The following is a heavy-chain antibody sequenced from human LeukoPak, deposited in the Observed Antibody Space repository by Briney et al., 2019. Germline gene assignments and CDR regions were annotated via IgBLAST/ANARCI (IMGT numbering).Heavy chain of an antibody. J-gene: IGHJ5*02. D-gene: IGHD6-13*01. CDR1: GYTFTNYG. CDR2: ISAYNGNT. V-gene: IGHV1-18*01. CDR3: ARVSDYSSSWYRFDP. Sequence: ASVKVSCKASGYTFTNYGISWVRQAPGQGLEWMGWISAYNGNTNYAQKLQGRVTMTTDTSTSTAYMELRSLRSDDTAVYYCARVSDYSSSWYRFDPWGQGTLVTVSS.